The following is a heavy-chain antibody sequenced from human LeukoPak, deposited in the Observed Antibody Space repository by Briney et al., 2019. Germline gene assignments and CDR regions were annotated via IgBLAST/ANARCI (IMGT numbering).Heavy chain of an antibody. V-gene: IGHV1-2*02. Sequence: ASVKVSCKASGYTFTGYYMHWVRQAPGQGLEWMGWINPNSGGTNYAQKFQGRVTMTRDTSISTAYMELSRLRSDDTAVYYCARSTPPLPSNWFDPWGQGTLVTVSS. CDR3: ARSTPPLPSNWFDP. CDR1: GYTFTGYY. J-gene: IGHJ5*02. CDR2: INPNSGGT. D-gene: IGHD1-1*01.